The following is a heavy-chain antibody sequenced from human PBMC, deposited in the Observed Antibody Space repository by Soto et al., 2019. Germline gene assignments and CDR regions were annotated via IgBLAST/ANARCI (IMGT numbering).Heavy chain of an antibody. J-gene: IGHJ6*03. Sequence: SETLSLTCVVSGGSLSDDFWSWIRQPPGMALEWIGEINHLGSINYNPSLKSRVTMSVDTSKNQFSLTLNSVTAADTATYYCARGGMPNRSYYYDMDVWGRGTTVTVSS. V-gene: IGHV4-34*01. CDR3: ARGGMPNRSYYYDMDV. CDR1: GGSLSDDF. CDR2: INHLGSI. D-gene: IGHD2-2*01.